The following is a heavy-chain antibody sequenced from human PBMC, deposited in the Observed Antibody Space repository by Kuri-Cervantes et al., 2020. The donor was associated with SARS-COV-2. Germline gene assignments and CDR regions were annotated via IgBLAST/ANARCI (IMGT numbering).Heavy chain of an antibody. CDR2: ISSNGGST. D-gene: IGHD3-22*01. Sequence: GESLKISCAASGFTFSSYAMHWVRQAPGKGLEYVSAISSNGGSTYYADSVKGRFTISRDNSKNTLYLQMNSLTAEDTAVYYCARDALDYYDSSLDYWGQGTLVTVSS. V-gene: IGHV3-64*02. J-gene: IGHJ4*02. CDR3: ARDALDYYDSSLDY. CDR1: GFTFSSYA.